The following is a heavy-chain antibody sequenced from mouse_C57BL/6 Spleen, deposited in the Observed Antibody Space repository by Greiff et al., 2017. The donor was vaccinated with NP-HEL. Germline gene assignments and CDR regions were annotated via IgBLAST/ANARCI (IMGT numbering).Heavy chain of an antibody. V-gene: IGHV1-61*01. CDR3: ARDYGSSYGEYFDV. CDR2: IYPSDSET. CDR1: GYTFTSYW. J-gene: IGHJ1*03. Sequence: QVQLQQPGAELVRPGSSVKLSCKASGYTFTSYWMDWVKQRPGQGLEWIGNIYPSDSETHYNQKFKYKATLTVDKSSSTAYMQLSSLTSEDSAVYYCARDYGSSYGEYFDVWGTGTTVTVSS. D-gene: IGHD1-1*01.